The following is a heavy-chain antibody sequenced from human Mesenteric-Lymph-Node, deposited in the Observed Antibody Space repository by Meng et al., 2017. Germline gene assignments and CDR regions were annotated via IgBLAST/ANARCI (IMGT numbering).Heavy chain of an antibody. CDR1: GGSISSGSYY. Sequence: SEILSLTCTVPGGSISSGSYYWSWIRQPGGKGLEWIGRIYTSGSTNYNPSLKSRVTISVDTSKNQFSLKLSSVTAADTAVYYCARLSDDYVWGSYRYAVGHYYFDYWGQGTLVTVSS. CDR2: IYTSGST. J-gene: IGHJ4*02. CDR3: ARLSDDYVWGSYRYAVGHYYFDY. D-gene: IGHD3-16*02. V-gene: IGHV4-61*02.